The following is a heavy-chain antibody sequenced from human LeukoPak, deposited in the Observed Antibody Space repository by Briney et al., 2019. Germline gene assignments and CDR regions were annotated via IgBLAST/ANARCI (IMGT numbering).Heavy chain of an antibody. D-gene: IGHD3-10*01. CDR3: VTWVQLTYYYYGMGV. V-gene: IGHV1-8*01. Sequence: ASVKVSCKASGDTFTSYDINWVRQATGQGFEWMGWMNPNSGNTGYAEKFRGRVTMTRNTSISTAYMELSSLRSEDTAVYYCVTWVQLTYYYYGMGVWGQGTTVTVSS. J-gene: IGHJ6*02. CDR2: MNPNSGNT. CDR1: GDTFTSYD.